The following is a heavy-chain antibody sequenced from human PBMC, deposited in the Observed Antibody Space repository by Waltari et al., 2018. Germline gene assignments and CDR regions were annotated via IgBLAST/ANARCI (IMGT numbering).Heavy chain of an antibody. J-gene: IGHJ4*02. CDR3: ARPGRVGGGSLMGLDY. Sequence: QLQLQESGPGLVKPSETLSLTCSVSGGSISSHSYYWAWIRQPPGKGLEWIGSFSYNANTYYNPSLKSRITISVDTSKNQFSLQLRSVTAADTAMYYCARPGRVGGGSLMGLDYWGQGTLVTVSS. CDR2: FSYNANT. CDR1: GGSISSHSYY. V-gene: IGHV4-39*01. D-gene: IGHD2-15*01.